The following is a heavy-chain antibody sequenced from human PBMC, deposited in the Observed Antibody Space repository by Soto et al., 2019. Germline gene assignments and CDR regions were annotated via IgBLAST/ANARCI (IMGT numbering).Heavy chain of an antibody. Sequence: GGSLRLSCVASGFIVSSNQMSWVRQAPGKGLEWVSVIYSGHTTYYADSVEGRFTISRDDAKNTLYLQMNSLRVEDTAVYYCVRGPSDHKLRLVEWPYGDYWGQGALVTVSS. J-gene: IGHJ4*02. CDR1: GFIVSSNQ. V-gene: IGHV3-53*01. D-gene: IGHD3-3*01. CDR2: IYSGHTT. CDR3: VRGPSDHKLRLVEWPYGDY.